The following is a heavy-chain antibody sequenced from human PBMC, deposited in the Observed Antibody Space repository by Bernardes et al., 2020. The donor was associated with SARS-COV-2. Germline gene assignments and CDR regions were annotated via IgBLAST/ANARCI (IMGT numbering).Heavy chain of an antibody. Sequence: SETLSLTCTVSGGSISSHYWSWIRQPPGKGLEWIGSIYYSGSTTYNPSLKSRVTLSVDTSKSQFSLKLSSVTAADTAVYYCATESRSSSYEWYFDLWGRGTLVTVSS. CDR2: IYYSGST. CDR3: ATESRSSSYEWYFDL. D-gene: IGHD6-6*01. CDR1: GGSISSHY. J-gene: IGHJ2*01. V-gene: IGHV4-59*11.